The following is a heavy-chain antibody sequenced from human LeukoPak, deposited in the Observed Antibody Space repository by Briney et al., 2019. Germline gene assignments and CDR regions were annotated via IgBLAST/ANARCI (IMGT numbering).Heavy chain of an antibody. D-gene: IGHD6-13*01. Sequence: ASVKVSCKASGYTFTGNYMHWVRQAPGQGLEWMGWINPNSGGTNYAQKFQGRVTMTRDTSISTAYMELGRLRYDDTAVYYCARDFSHSSNYIYYWGQGTLVTVSS. CDR1: GYTFTGNY. J-gene: IGHJ4*02. CDR2: INPNSGGT. CDR3: ARDFSHSSNYIYY. V-gene: IGHV1-2*02.